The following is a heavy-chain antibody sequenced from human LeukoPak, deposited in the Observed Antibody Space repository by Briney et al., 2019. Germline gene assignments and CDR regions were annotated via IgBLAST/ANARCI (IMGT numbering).Heavy chain of an antibody. V-gene: IGHV4-30-2*01. CDR2: IYHSGST. J-gene: IGHJ6*02. CDR3: ARGLLLEWFLGYYYYYGMDV. Sequence: SETLSLTCAVSGGSISSGGYSWSWIRQPPGKGLEWIGYIYHSGSTYYNPSLKSRVTISVDRSKNQFSLKLSSVTAADTAVYYCARGLLLEWFLGYYYYYGMDVWDQGTTVTVSS. D-gene: IGHD3-3*01. CDR1: GGSISSGGYS.